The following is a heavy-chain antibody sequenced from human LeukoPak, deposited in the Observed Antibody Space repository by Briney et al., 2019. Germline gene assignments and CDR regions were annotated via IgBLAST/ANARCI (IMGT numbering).Heavy chain of an antibody. CDR2: MYYSEST. D-gene: IGHD3-9*01. J-gene: IGHJ6*02. CDR1: SGSIPSYW. CDR3: ARDPGYDILTGYGYYGMDV. Sequence: SETLSLTCTVSSGSIPSYWWSWIRQPPGKGLEWIGYMYYSESTNYNPSLKSRVTILVDTSKNQFSLKLSSVTAADTAVYYCARDPGYDILTGYGYYGMDVWGQGTTVTVSS. V-gene: IGHV4-59*01.